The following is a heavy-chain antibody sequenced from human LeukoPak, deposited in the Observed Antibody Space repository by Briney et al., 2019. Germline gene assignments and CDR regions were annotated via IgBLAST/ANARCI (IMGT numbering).Heavy chain of an antibody. D-gene: IGHD3-16*01. V-gene: IGHV5-51*01. J-gene: IGHJ4*02. CDR3: ARLDINAYYFDY. Sequence: GESPKISCRGAGYSFTSYWIGWVRQMPGKGLEWMGIIYPGDSDTRYSPSFQGQVTISADKSTSTAYLQWSSLKASDTAMYYCARLDINAYYFDYWGQGTLVTVSS. CDR1: GYSFTSYW. CDR2: IYPGDSDT.